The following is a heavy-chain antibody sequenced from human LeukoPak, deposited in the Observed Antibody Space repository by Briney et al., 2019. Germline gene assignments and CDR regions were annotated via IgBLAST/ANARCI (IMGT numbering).Heavy chain of an antibody. Sequence: GGSLRLSCAASGFTFSSYGMHWVRQAPGKGLEWVAFIRYDGSNKYYADSVKGRFTISRDSSKNTLYLQMNSLRPEDTAVYYCAKGRGQSYPHYYFDSWGQGTLVTVSS. D-gene: IGHD5-18*01. CDR1: GFTFSSYG. V-gene: IGHV3-30*02. CDR3: AKGRGQSYPHYYFDS. CDR2: IRYDGSNK. J-gene: IGHJ4*02.